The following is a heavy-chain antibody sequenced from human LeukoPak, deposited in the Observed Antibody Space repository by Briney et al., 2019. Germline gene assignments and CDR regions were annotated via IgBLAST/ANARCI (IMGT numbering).Heavy chain of an antibody. D-gene: IGHD3-22*01. CDR3: AKDRHYYDSSGYSTFDY. CDR2: ISGSGGST. J-gene: IGHJ4*02. V-gene: IGHV3-23*01. CDR1: GFTFSSYA. Sequence: GGSLRLSSAASGFTFSSYAMSWVRQAPGKGLEWVSAISGSGGSTYYADSVKGRFTISRDNSKNTLYLQMNSLRAEDTAVYYCAKDRHYYDSSGYSTFDYRGQGTLVTVSS.